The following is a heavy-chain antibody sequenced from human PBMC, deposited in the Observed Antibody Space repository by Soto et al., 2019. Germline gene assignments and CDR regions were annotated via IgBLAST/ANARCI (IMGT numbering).Heavy chain of an antibody. CDR3: ARNHGSLVPAATGGYFYYGLDV. D-gene: IGHD2-2*01. J-gene: IGHJ6*02. CDR1: GGTFSSYA. Sequence: QVQLVQSGAEVKKPGSSVKVSCKASGGTFSSYALSWVRQAPGQGLEWMGGIIPRFGTANYAQKLQGRVTITADESTSTCYMELSSLRSEDTAVYYCARNHGSLVPAATGGYFYYGLDVWGQGTTVIVSS. CDR2: IIPRFGTA. V-gene: IGHV1-69*01.